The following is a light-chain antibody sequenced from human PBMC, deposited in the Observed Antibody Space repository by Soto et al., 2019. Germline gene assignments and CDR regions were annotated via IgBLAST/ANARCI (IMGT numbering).Light chain of an antibody. V-gene: IGKV2-28*01. J-gene: IGKJ2*01. CDR1: QSLLHSNGNND. CDR3: MQVLQTPYT. CDR2: LGS. Sequence: DIVMTQPALSLPVTPGEPASISCRSSQSLLHSNGNNDLDWYLQKPGQSPHLLIYLGSNRASGVPDRFSGSGSGTDFTLKISRVEAEDVGVYYCMQVLQTPYTFGQGTKLEIK.